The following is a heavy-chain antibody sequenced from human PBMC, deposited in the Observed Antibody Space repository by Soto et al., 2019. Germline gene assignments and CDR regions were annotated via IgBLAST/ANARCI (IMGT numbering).Heavy chain of an antibody. J-gene: IGHJ6*02. CDR1: RVAFSKFI. V-gene: IGHV1-69*01. D-gene: IGHD1-26*01. CDR2: IIPIFGTA. CDR3: AKVRYSIPMGYYYGMDV. Sequence: QAQLEQSGGEVKKPGSSVKVSCKASRVAFSKFIVTWVRQAHGLGLEWVGGIIPIFGTANYAQKFQGRVTITADESTSTSYMEVNNLSSDDTAVYYCAKVRYSIPMGYYYGMDVWGQGTTVTVSS.